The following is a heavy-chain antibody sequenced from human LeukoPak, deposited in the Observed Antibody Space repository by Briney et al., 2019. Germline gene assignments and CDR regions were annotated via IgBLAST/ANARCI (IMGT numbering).Heavy chain of an antibody. CDR2: IYLGDSDT. D-gene: IGHD2-2*01. J-gene: IGHJ5*02. CDR1: GYSFTSYW. Sequence: GESLKISCKCSGYSFTSYWIGWVRQMPGKGLEWMGIIYLGDSDTRYSPSFQGQVTISADKSISTAYLQWSSLKASDTAMYYCARQTEYCSSTSCYPNWFDPWGQGTLVTVSS. V-gene: IGHV5-51*01. CDR3: ARQTEYCSSTSCYPNWFDP.